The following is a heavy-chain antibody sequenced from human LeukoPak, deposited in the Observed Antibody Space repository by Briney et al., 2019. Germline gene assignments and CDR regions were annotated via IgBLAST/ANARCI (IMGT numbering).Heavy chain of an antibody. CDR2: ISSSSSYI. D-gene: IGHD6-19*01. V-gene: IGHV3-21*01. CDR1: GFTFSSYS. CDR3: ARVSSGWSGQRRAFDI. Sequence: PGGSLRLSRAASGFTFSSYSMNWVRRAPGKGLEWVSSISSSSSYIYYADSVKGRFTISRDNAKNSLYLQMNSLRAEDTAVYYCARVSSGWSGQRRAFDIWGQGTMVTVSS. J-gene: IGHJ3*02.